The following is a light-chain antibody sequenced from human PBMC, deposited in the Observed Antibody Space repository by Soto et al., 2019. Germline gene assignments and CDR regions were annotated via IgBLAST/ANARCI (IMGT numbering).Light chain of an antibody. CDR2: GGS. CDR3: CSYAGSSTYV. CDR1: SSDVGSYIL. V-gene: IGLV2-23*01. Sequence: QSVLTQPASVSGSPGQSITISCTGTSSDVGSYILVSWYQQRPGKAPKLMISGGSKRPSGVSIRFSGSKSGNAASLTISGLQAEDEADYYCCSYAGSSTYVFGTGTKLTVL. J-gene: IGLJ1*01.